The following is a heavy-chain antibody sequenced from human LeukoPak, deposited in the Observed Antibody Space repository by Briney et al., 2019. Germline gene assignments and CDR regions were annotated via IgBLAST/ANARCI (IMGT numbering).Heavy chain of an antibody. Sequence: GGSLRLSCAASGFTFNNYGMHWVRQAQGRGLEWVSAITGSGGSTYYADSVKGRFTISRDNSKNTLYLQMNSLRAEDTAVYYCAKYSRVTIFGVVKNSWFDPWGQGTLVTVSS. CDR1: GFTFNNYG. J-gene: IGHJ5*02. CDR2: ITGSGGST. CDR3: AKYSRVTIFGVVKNSWFDP. V-gene: IGHV3-23*01. D-gene: IGHD3-3*01.